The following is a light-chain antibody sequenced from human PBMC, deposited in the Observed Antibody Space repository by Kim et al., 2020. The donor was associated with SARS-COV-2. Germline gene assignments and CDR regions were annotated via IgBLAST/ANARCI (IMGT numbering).Light chain of an antibody. V-gene: IGLV2-14*03. CDR2: DVS. CDR1: SNAVGGHDH. CDR3: SSHTSSNSLV. J-gene: IGLJ2*01. Sequence: QSITTSCTGTSNAVGGHDHVSWYQQHPGKAPKLMIYDVSTRPSGVSYRFSASKSGKTASLTISGLQAEDEADYYCSSHTSSNSLVFGGGTKVTVL.